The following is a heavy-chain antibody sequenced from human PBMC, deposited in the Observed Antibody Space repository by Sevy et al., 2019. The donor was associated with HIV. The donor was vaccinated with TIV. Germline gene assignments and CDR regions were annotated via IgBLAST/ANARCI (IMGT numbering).Heavy chain of an antibody. V-gene: IGHV1-2*06. D-gene: IGHD6-19*01. J-gene: IGHJ3*02. CDR2: INPNSGGT. Sequence: ASVKVSCKASGYTFTGYYMHWVRQAPGQGLEWMGRINPNSGGTNYAQKFQGRVTMTRDTSISTAYMELSRLRSDDTAGYYCALLAIAVAGNDAFDIWGQGTMVTVSS. CDR1: GYTFTGYY. CDR3: ALLAIAVAGNDAFDI.